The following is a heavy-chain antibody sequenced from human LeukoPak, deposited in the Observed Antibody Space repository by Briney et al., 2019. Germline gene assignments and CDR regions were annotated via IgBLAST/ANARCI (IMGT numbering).Heavy chain of an antibody. CDR1: GFTFGSYA. V-gene: IGHV3-23*01. D-gene: IGHD2/OR15-2a*01. CDR2: ISGDGGNT. J-gene: IGHJ4*02. CDR3: VKDLGADYYLFDY. Sequence: GGSLRPSCAASGFTFGSYAMGWVRQAPGEGLEWVSVISGDGGNTYYADSVKGRFTISRDNSRNTLYMQLTSLRAEDTAIYSCVKDLGADYYLFDYWGQGTLVTVSS.